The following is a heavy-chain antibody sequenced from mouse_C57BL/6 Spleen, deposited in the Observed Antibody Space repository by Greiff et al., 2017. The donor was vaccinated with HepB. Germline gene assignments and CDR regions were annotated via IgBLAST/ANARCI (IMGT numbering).Heavy chain of an antibody. CDR2: IYPRSGNT. Sequence: QVHVKQSGAELARPGASVKLSCKASGYTFTSYGISWVKQRTGQGLEWIGEIYPRSGNTYYNEKFKGKATLTADKSSSTAYMELRSLTSEDSAVYFCARSRGETAQASFAYWGQGTLVTVSA. J-gene: IGHJ3*01. D-gene: IGHD3-2*02. CDR1: GYTFTSYG. CDR3: ARSRGETAQASFAY. V-gene: IGHV1-81*01.